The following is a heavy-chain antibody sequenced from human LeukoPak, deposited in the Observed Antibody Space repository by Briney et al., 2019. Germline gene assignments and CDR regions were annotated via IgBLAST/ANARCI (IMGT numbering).Heavy chain of an antibody. D-gene: IGHD6-19*01. J-gene: IGHJ6*02. CDR2: ISAYNGNT. CDR3: ARGPLIAVAGTRYYYYGMGV. V-gene: IGHV1-18*01. Sequence: ASVKVSCKASGYTFTSYGISWVRQAPGQGLEWMGWISAYNGNTNYAQKLQDRVTMTTDTSTSTAYMELRSLRSDDTAVYYCARGPLIAVAGTRYYYYGMGVWGQGTTVTVSS. CDR1: GYTFTSYG.